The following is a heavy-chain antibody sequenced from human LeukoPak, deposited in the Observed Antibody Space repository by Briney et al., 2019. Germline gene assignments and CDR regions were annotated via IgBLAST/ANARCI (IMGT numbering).Heavy chain of an antibody. CDR1: GFTFSSYA. CDR3: ARDFGTAAESYYYYMDV. D-gene: IGHD6-13*01. V-gene: IGHV3-30*04. CDR2: ISYDGSNK. J-gene: IGHJ6*03. Sequence: GRSLRLSCAASGFTFSSYAMHWVRQAPGKGLEWVAVISYDGSNKYYADSVKGRFTISRDNPKNTLYLQMNSLRAEDTAVYYCARDFGTAAESYYYYMDVWGKGTTVTVSS.